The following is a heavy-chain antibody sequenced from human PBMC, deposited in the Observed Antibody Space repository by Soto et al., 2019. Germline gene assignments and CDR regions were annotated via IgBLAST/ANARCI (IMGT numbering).Heavy chain of an antibody. J-gene: IGHJ6*02. CDR1: GFTVSSNY. CDR3: ARDMAGYYGSEYPLGPWDV. CDR2: IYGGGTT. D-gene: IGHD3-10*01. V-gene: IGHV3-53*01. Sequence: PGGSLRLSCAASGFTVSSNYMSWVRQAPGKGLEWVSVIYGGGTTYYADSVRGRFTISRDNSKNTLYLQMNSLRAEDTAMYYCARDMAGYYGSEYPLGPWDVWGQGTTVTVSS.